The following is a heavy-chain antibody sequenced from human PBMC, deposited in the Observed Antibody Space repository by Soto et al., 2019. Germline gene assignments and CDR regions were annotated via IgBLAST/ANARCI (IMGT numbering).Heavy chain of an antibody. CDR2: INHSGST. V-gene: IGHV4-34*01. Sequence: SETLSLTCAVYGGSFSGYYWSWIRQPPGKGLEWIGEINHSGSTNYNPSLKSRVTISVDASKNQFSLKLSSVTAADTAVYYCARSKGLRDVYWCQGTLVTVSS. CDR1: GGSFSGYY. J-gene: IGHJ4*02. D-gene: IGHD5-12*01. CDR3: ARSKGLRDVY.